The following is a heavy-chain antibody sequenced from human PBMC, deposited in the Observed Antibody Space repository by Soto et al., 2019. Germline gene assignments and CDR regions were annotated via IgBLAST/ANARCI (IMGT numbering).Heavy chain of an antibody. J-gene: IGHJ4*02. CDR2: ISGSGGST. D-gene: IGHD3-10*01. CDR3: AKDWEISNMVRGVIGIFDY. V-gene: IGHV3-23*01. CDR1: GFTFSSYA. Sequence: GGSLRLSCAASGFTFSSYAMSWVRQAPGKGLEWVSAISGSGGSTYYADSVKGRFTISRDNSKNTLYLQMNSLRAEDTAVYYCAKDWEISNMVRGVIGIFDYWGQRTLVPVSS.